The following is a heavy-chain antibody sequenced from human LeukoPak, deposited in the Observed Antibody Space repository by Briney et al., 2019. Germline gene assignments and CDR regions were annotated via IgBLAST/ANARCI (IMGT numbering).Heavy chain of an antibody. Sequence: SETLSLTCTVSGGSISSYYWSWIRQPPGKGLEWIGEINHSGSTNYNPSLKSRVTISVDTSKNQFSLKLSSVTAADTAVYYCAAVTRQYFDLWGRGTLVTVSS. J-gene: IGHJ2*01. CDR2: INHSGST. D-gene: IGHD4-17*01. CDR3: AAVTRQYFDL. CDR1: GGSISSYY. V-gene: IGHV4-34*01.